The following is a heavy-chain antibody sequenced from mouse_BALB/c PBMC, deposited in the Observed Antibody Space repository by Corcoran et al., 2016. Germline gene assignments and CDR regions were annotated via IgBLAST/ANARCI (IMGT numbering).Heavy chain of an antibody. Sequence: QVQLQQSGAELMKPGASVKISCKATGYTFSSYWIEWVKQRPGHGLEWIGEILPGSGSTNYNEKFKGKATFTADTSSNTAYMQLSSLTSEDSAVYYCARNYGSSYDWYFDVWGAGTAATVSS. D-gene: IGHD1-1*01. J-gene: IGHJ1*01. V-gene: IGHV1-9*01. CDR1: GYTFSSYW. CDR3: ARNYGSSYDWYFDV. CDR2: ILPGSGST.